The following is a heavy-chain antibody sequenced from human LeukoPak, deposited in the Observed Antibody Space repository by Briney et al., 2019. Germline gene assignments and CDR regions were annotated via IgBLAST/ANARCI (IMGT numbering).Heavy chain of an antibody. CDR2: ISGDGGST. D-gene: IGHD3-3*01. Sequence: GGSLRLSCAASGFTFDDYAMHWVRQAPGKGLEWVSLISGDGGSTYYADSVKGRFTISRDNSKNSLYLQMNSLRTEDTALYYCAKDSARVTIFGVVQLVYYYMDVWGKGTTVTVSS. CDR3: AKDSARVTIFGVVQLVYYYMDV. V-gene: IGHV3-43*02. J-gene: IGHJ6*03. CDR1: GFTFDDYA.